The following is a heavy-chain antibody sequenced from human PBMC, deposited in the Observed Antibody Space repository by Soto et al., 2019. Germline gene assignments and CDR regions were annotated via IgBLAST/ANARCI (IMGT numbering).Heavy chain of an antibody. Sequence: AVKVSCKASGCTFTSSAVQWVRQARGQRLEWIGWIVVGSGNTNYAQKFQERVTITRDMSTSTAYMELSSLRPEDTAVYYCAADGLYYDFWSGYYPYYYGMDVWGQGTTVTVSS. CDR3: AADGLYYDFWSGYYPYYYGMDV. CDR1: GCTFTSSA. V-gene: IGHV1-58*01. CDR2: IVVGSGNT. D-gene: IGHD3-3*01. J-gene: IGHJ6*02.